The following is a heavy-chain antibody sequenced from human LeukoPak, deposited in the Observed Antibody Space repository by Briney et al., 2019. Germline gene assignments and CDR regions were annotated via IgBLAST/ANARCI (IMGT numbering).Heavy chain of an antibody. V-gene: IGHV1-8*01. CDR1: GYTYTSYE. CDR2: MNPNSGNT. Sequence: ASVKVSCKASGYTYTSYEINWVRQATGQGLEWMGWMNPNSGNTGYAQKFQGRVTMTRETSIGTASMELSGLKSDDTVVYYTLRVRVPAAHGPAGPYYFNFGCWGTLAAVTS. D-gene: IGHD5-24*01. CDR3: LRVRVPAAHGPAGPYYFNF. J-gene: IGHJ4*02.